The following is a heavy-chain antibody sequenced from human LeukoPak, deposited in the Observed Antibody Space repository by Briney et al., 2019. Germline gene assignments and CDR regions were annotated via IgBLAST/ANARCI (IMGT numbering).Heavy chain of an antibody. V-gene: IGHV4-31*03. J-gene: IGHJ4*02. CDR1: GGSISSGGYY. D-gene: IGHD4-17*01. Sequence: KTSETLSLTCTVSGGSISSGGYYWSWIRQHPGKGLEWIGYIYYSGSTYYNPSLKSRVTISVDTSKNQFSLKLSSVTAADTAVYYCASHHDYGDYADYWGQGTLVTVSS. CDR2: IYYSGST. CDR3: ASHHDYGDYADY.